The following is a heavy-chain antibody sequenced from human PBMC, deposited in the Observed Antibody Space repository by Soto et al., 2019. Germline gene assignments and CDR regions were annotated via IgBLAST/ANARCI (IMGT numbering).Heavy chain of an antibody. CDR1: GFTFSSYS. Sequence: GGSLRLSCAASGFTFSSYSMNWVRQAPGKGLEWVSYISSSSSTIYYADSVKGRFTISRDNAKNSLYLQMNSLRDEDTAVYYCARDPSTYYYDSSGYDYWGQGTLVTVSS. CDR2: ISSSSSTI. J-gene: IGHJ4*02. D-gene: IGHD3-22*01. V-gene: IGHV3-48*02. CDR3: ARDPSTYYYDSSGYDY.